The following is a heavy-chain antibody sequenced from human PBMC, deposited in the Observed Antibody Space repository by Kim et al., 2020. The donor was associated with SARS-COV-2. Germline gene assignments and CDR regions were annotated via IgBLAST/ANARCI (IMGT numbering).Heavy chain of an antibody. CDR3: AKAHYDILDV. CDR2: GST. D-gene: IGHD3-9*01. Sequence: GSTWYADSVRGRFSISRDNSKNTLYLQMNSLRAEDTAVYYCAKAHYDILDVWGQGTTVTVSS. J-gene: IGHJ6*02. V-gene: IGHV3-23*01.